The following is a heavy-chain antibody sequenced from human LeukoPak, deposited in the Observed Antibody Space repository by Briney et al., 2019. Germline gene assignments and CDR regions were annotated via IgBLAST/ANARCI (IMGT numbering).Heavy chain of an antibody. J-gene: IGHJ3*02. CDR2: ISGSGGKT. CDR3: ARDKGHAFDI. V-gene: IGHV3-23*01. Sequence: QPGGSLRLSCAASGFTFSNYAMSWVRQAPGKGLEWVSAISGSGGKTYYADFVKGRFTISRDNAKNTLYLQMNSLRAEDTAVYYCARDKGHAFDIWGQGTMITVSS. CDR1: GFTFSNYA.